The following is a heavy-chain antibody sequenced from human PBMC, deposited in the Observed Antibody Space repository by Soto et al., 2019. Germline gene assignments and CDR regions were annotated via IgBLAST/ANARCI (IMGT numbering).Heavy chain of an antibody. CDR3: AREGEMPYYYYGLDV. J-gene: IGHJ6*02. CDR2: ISGYNGHT. D-gene: IGHD3-16*01. Sequence: QVQLVQSGAEVRQPGASVKVSCKASGYTFTTYGITWVRQAPGQGPEWMGWISGYNGHTKYAQKFQGRVTMTTDTSTSAVDMDLRSLTSDETAVYYCAREGEMPYYYYGLDVWGHGTTVTVSS. CDR1: GYTFTTYG. V-gene: IGHV1-18*01.